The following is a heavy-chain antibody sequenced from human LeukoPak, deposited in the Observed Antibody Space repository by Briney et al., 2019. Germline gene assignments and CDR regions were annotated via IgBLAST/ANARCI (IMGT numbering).Heavy chain of an antibody. Sequence: GGSLRLSCAASGFTFSSYSMNWVRQAPGKGLEWVSSISSSSSYIYYADSVKGRFTISRDNAKNSLYLQMNSLRAEDTAVYYCARDGLYYYDSSGYPDPHNWFDPWGQGTLVTVSS. CDR3: ARDGLYYYDSSGYPDPHNWFDP. J-gene: IGHJ5*02. CDR2: ISSSSSYI. D-gene: IGHD3-22*01. V-gene: IGHV3-21*01. CDR1: GFTFSSYS.